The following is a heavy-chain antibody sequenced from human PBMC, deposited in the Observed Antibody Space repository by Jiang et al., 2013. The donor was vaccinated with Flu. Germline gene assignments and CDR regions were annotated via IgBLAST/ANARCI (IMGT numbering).Heavy chain of an antibody. D-gene: IGHD3-9*01. J-gene: IGHJ4*02. CDR3: AHSRLYYDILTGYYWLQDFDY. CDR2: IYWNDDK. Sequence: LALIYWNDDKRYSPSLKSRLTITKDTSKNQVVLTMTNMDPVDTATYYCAHSRLYYDILTGYYWLQDFDYWGQGTLVTVSS. V-gene: IGHV2-5*01.